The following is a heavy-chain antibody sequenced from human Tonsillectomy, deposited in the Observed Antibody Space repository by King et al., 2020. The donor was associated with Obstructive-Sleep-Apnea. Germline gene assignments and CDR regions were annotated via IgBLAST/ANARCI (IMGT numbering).Heavy chain of an antibody. CDR1: GFTVSSNY. J-gene: IGHJ4*02. CDR3: ARDVQIAARGN. CDR2: IYSGGST. D-gene: IGHD6-6*01. Sequence: EVQLVESGGGLVQPGGSLRLSCAASGFTVSSNYVSWVRQAPGKGLEWVSGIYSGGSTYYDDSVKGRFTISRDNSKKTPYFQMDSLRAEDTAVYYCARDVQIAARGNWGQGTLVTVSS. V-gene: IGHV3-66*01.